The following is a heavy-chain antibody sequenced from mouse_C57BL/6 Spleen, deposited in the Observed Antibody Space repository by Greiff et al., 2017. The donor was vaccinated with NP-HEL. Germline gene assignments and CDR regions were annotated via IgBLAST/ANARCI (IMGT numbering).Heavy chain of an antibody. J-gene: IGHJ2*01. Sequence: QVQLQQSGPELVKPGASVKISCKASGYAFSSSWMNWVKQRPGKGLEWIGRIYPGDGDTNYNGKFKGKATLTAANSYSRAHMQLSSLTSEYSAVYFCARAGGPYCCDYWGQGTTLTVSS. CDR1: GYAFSSSW. V-gene: IGHV1-82*01. D-gene: IGHD3-1*01. CDR2: IYPGDGDT. CDR3: ARAGGPYCCDY.